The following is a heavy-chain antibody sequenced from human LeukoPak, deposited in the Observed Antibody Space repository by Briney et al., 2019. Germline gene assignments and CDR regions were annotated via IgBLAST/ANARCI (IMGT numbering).Heavy chain of an antibody. J-gene: IGHJ4*02. CDR2: IIPIFGTT. Sequence: SVKVSCKASGGTFSSYAISWVRQAPGQGLEWMGGIIPIFGTTNYAQKFQGRVTITADESTSTAYMELSSLRSEDPAVYYCARDLQVGSGDCWGQGTLVTVSS. D-gene: IGHD1-26*01. CDR1: GGTFSSYA. CDR3: ARDLQVGSGDC. V-gene: IGHV1-69*13.